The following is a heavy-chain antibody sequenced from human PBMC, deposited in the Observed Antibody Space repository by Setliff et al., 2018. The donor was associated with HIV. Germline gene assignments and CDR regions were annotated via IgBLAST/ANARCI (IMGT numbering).Heavy chain of an antibody. CDR2: INIDGSNT. V-gene: IGHV3-74*01. CDR1: GFTFSKHW. J-gene: IGHJ4*02. Sequence: LRLSCAASGFTFSKHWMHWVRQAPGKGLVWVSRINIDGSNTYYADSAKGRFTISRDNSKNTLYLEMNSLRAEDTAVYYCARRGQFFDDWGPGTLVTVSS. CDR3: ARRGQFFDD.